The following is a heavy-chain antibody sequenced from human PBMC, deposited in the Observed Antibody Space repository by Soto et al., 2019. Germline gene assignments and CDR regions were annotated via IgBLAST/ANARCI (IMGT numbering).Heavy chain of an antibody. CDR3: ARRHCTNGVCYLSSDYFDY. J-gene: IGHJ4*02. CDR1: GGSISSGDYY. V-gene: IGHV4-30-4*01. Sequence: SETLSLTCTVSGGSISSGDYYWCWIRQPPGKGLEWIGYIYYSGTTYYNPSLKSRVTISADTSKNQFSLKLSSVTAADTAVYYCARRHCTNGVCYLSSDYFDYWGQGTLVTVSS. D-gene: IGHD2-8*01. CDR2: IYYSGTT.